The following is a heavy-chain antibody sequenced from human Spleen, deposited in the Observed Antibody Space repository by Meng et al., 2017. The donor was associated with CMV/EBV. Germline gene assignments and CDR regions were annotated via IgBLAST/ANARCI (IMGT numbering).Heavy chain of an antibody. CDR1: GYSFIDHY. CDR3: ARDSGRDGDYFDF. J-gene: IGHJ4*02. V-gene: IGHV1-2*02. CDR2: INPNSGAT. Sequence: CRPSGYSFIDHYIHWVRQAPGQGLEWMGWINPNSGATNFAQRFQGRVTMTRDTSISTVYMDLTSLKSVDTATYYCARDSGRDGDYFDFWGQGTLVTVSS. D-gene: IGHD1-26*01.